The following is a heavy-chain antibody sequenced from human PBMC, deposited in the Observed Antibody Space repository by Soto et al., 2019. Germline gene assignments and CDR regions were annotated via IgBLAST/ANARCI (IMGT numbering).Heavy chain of an antibody. V-gene: IGHV1-69*06. CDR2: IIPIFGTA. J-gene: IGHJ6*02. D-gene: IGHD3-22*01. CDR1: GGTFSSYA. Sequence: QVQLVQSGAEVKKPGSSVKVSCKASGGTFSSYAISWVRQAPGQGLEWMGGIIPIFGTANYAQKFQGRVTITADKSTSTAYMELSSLRSEDTAVYYCARGYYYDSSGYYYVEDYYYGMDVWGQGTTVTVSS. CDR3: ARGYYYDSSGYYYVEDYYYGMDV.